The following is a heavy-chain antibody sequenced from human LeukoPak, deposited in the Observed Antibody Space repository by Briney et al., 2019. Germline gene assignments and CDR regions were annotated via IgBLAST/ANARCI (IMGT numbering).Heavy chain of an antibody. CDR3: AADPWYDILTGQRGEAFDI. J-gene: IGHJ3*02. D-gene: IGHD3-9*01. Sequence: GGSLRLSCAVSGFTVSSNYMSWVRQAPGKGLEWVSAISGSGDSTYYADSVKGRFTISRDNSKNTLYLQMNSLRAEDTAVYYCAADPWYDILTGQRGEAFDIWGQGTMVTVSS. V-gene: IGHV3-23*01. CDR2: ISGSGDST. CDR1: GFTVSSNY.